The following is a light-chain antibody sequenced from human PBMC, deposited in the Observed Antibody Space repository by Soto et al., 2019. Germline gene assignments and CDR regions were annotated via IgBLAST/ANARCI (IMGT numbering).Light chain of an antibody. CDR1: QNFLYSSNNKNY. CDR2: WAS. Sequence: ILLTHSPGSLACSLCDARSINYKHIQNFLYSSNNKNYLAWYQQKPGQPPKLLIYWASTRESGVPDRFSGSGSGTDFTLTICSLQAEDVAVYYCQQYYSTPTFGQGTRLEI. V-gene: IGKV4-1*01. CDR3: QQYYSTPT. J-gene: IGKJ5*01.